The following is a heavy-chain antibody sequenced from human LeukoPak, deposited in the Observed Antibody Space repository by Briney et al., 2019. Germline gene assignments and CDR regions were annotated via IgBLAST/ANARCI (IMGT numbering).Heavy chain of an antibody. V-gene: IGHV4-38-2*01. CDR3: ARHHGGYSYGYVDN. CDR2: IYHSGST. CDR1: GYSISSGYY. Sequence: KTSETLSLTCAVSGYSISSGYYWGWIRQPPGKGLEWIGSIYHSGSTYYNPSLKSRVTISVDTSKNQFSLKLSSVTAADTAVYYCARHHGGYSYGYVDNWGQGTLVTVSS. D-gene: IGHD5-18*01. J-gene: IGHJ4*02.